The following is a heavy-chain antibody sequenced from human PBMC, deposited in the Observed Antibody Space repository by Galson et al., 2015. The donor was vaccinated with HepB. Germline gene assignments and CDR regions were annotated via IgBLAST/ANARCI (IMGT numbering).Heavy chain of an antibody. Sequence: SLRLSCAASGFTFRSYGMHWVRQAPGKGLEWVAFIRSADGNTYYADSVKGRLTISRDNSKNTLYLQMDSLRAEDTAVYYCGKDEGTSSWVFDHWGQGTLVTVSS. CDR2: IRSADGNT. CDR3: GKDEGTSSWVFDH. CDR1: GFTFRSYG. J-gene: IGHJ4*02. V-gene: IGHV3-30*02. D-gene: IGHD2-2*01.